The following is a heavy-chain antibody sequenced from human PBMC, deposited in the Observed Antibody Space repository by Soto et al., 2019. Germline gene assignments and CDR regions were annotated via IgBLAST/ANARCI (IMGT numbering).Heavy chain of an antibody. CDR2: IIPIFGTA. CDR3: ARDLGVGVPFYYYGMDV. Sequence: SVKVSCKASGGTFSSYAISWVRQAPGQGLEWMGGIIPIFGTANYAQKFQGRVTITADESTSTAYMELSSLRSEDTAVYYCARDLGVGVPFYYYGMDVWGQGTTVTVSS. V-gene: IGHV1-69*13. CDR1: GGTFSSYA. D-gene: IGHD3-3*01. J-gene: IGHJ6*02.